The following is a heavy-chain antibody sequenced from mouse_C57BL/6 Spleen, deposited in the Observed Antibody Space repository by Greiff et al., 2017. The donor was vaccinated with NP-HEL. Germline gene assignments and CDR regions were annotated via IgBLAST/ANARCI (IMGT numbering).Heavy chain of an antibody. D-gene: IGHD2-12*01. Sequence: VQLQQPGAELVMPGASVKLSCKASGYTFTSYWMHWVKQRPGQGLEWIGEIDPSDSYTNYNQKFKGKSTLTVDKSSSTAYMQLSSLTSEDSAVYDCALRRSRLYAMDYWGQGTSVTVSS. CDR3: ALRRSRLYAMDY. J-gene: IGHJ4*01. CDR1: GYTFTSYW. CDR2: IDPSDSYT. V-gene: IGHV1-69*01.